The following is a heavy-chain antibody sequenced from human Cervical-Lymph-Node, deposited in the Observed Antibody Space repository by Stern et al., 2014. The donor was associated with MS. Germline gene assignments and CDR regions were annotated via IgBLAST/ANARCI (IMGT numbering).Heavy chain of an antibody. V-gene: IGHV1-69*01. CDR1: GGTFSKFP. CDR2: IFPVFGTP. CDR3: ALSSETSDRWYSLGYDL. D-gene: IGHD6-13*01. J-gene: IGHJ5*02. Sequence: QVQLVQSGAAVTKPGSSVKVSCQASGGTFSKFPSSWVRQAPGQGLEWMGGIFPVFGTPTYAQEFRGRVTITADVSTSTVYMELSSLRSDDTAVYYCALSSETSDRWYSLGYDLWGQGTLVTVSS.